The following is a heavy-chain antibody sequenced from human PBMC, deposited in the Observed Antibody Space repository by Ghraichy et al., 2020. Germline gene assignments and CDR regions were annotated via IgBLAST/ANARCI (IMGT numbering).Heavy chain of an antibody. CDR2: IYYSGST. CDR3: ARGTTVVTPSSSIVDY. Sequence: SETLSLTCTVSGGSISSYYWSWIRQPPGKGLEWIGYIYYSGSTNYNPSLKSRVTISVDTSKNQFSLKLSSVTAADTAVYYCARGTTVVTPSSSIVDYWGQGTLVTVSS. D-gene: IGHD4-23*01. CDR1: GGSISSYY. V-gene: IGHV4-59*01. J-gene: IGHJ4*02.